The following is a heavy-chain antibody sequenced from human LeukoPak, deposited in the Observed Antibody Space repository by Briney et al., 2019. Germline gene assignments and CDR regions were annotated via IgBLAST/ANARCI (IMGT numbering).Heavy chain of an antibody. CDR2: IIPIFGTA. Sequence: SVKVSCKASGGTFSSYAISWVRQAPGQGLEWMGGIIPIFGTANYAQKFQGRVTITADKSTSTAYMELSSLRSEDTAVYYCARTLYSGSYSRDYWGQGTLVTASS. CDR3: ARTLYSGSYSRDY. J-gene: IGHJ4*01. V-gene: IGHV1-69*06. CDR1: GGTFSSYA. D-gene: IGHD1-26*01.